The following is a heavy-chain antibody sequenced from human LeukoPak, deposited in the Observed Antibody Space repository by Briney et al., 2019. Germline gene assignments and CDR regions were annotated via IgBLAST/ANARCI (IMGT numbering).Heavy chain of an antibody. CDR2: IYYSGST. V-gene: IGHV4-59*01. CDR3: ARSTMVRGVGEYYYYYMDV. J-gene: IGHJ6*03. CDR1: GGSISSYY. Sequence: SETLSLTCTVSGGSISSYYWSWIRQPPGKGLEWIGYIYYSGSTNYNPSLKSRVTISVDTSKNQFSLKLSSVTAADTAVYYCARSTMVRGVGEYYYYYMDVWGKGTTVTISS. D-gene: IGHD3-10*01.